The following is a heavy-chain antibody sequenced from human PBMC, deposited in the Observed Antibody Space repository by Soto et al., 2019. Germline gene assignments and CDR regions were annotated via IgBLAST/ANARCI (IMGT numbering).Heavy chain of an antibody. D-gene: IGHD2-21*01. CDR3: VRDRDLGGDMAHGDF. CDR2: ITVVTGNT. V-gene: IGHV3-48*02. J-gene: IGHJ4*01. Sequence: QLVASGGDLVQPGGSLRLSCEASGFSMSGYSMCWVRQSAGKGLEWLAYITVVTGNTRYADSVKGRFTISADRGRNSVFLTLNSLRDEDTAVYYCVRDRDLGGDMAHGDFWGQGTLVTVSS. CDR1: GFSMSGYS.